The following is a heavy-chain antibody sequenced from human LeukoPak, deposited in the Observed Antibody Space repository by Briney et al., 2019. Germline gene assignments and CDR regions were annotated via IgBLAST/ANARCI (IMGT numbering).Heavy chain of an antibody. CDR1: GFTFSSYW. J-gene: IGHJ4*02. Sequence: PGGSLRLSCAASGFTFSSYWMSWVRQAPGKGLEWVANIKQDGSEKYYVDSVKGRFTISRDNAKNSLYLQMSSLRAEDTAVYYCARGSSGWYDYFDYWGQGTLVTVSS. CDR3: ARGSSGWYDYFDY. V-gene: IGHV3-7*01. CDR2: IKQDGSEK. D-gene: IGHD6-19*01.